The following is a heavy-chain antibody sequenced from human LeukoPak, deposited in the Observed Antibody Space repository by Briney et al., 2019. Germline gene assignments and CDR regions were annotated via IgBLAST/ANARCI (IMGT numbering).Heavy chain of an antibody. J-gene: IGHJ4*02. V-gene: IGHV6-1*01. D-gene: IGHD2-2*01. Sequence: SQTLSLTCAIFGDGVSSNSAAWNWIRQSPSRGLEWLGRTYYKSKWYNDYAVSVKARITINADTSKNQFSLQLNSVTPEDAAVYYCARSIVVVPPARPFDYWGQGTLVTVSS. CDR3: ARSIVVVPPARPFDY. CDR1: GDGVSSNSAA. CDR2: TYYKSKWYN.